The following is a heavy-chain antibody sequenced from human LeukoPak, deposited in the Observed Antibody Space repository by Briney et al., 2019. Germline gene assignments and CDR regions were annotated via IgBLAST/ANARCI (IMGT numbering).Heavy chain of an antibody. CDR3: AKGLYYFDY. Sequence: GGSLRLSCAASGFTFSSYSMNWVRQAPGKGLEWVSYISSSSSTIYYADSVKGRFTISRDNSKNTLYLQMNSLRAEDTAVYYCAKGLYYFDYWGQGTLVTVSS. CDR1: GFTFSSYS. CDR2: ISSSSSTI. J-gene: IGHJ4*02. V-gene: IGHV3-48*01.